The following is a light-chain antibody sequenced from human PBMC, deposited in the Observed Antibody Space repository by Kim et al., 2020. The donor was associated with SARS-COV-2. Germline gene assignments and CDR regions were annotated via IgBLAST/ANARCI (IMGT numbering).Light chain of an antibody. CDR3: QQYKSYPYT. Sequence: ATVGDRVTITCRASQSISTWVAWYQQKPGKAPNLLIFKASSLESGVPSRFSGSGAGTEFSLTISSLQPGDFVTYYCQQYKSYPYTFGQGTKLEI. CDR1: QSISTW. CDR2: KAS. J-gene: IGKJ2*01. V-gene: IGKV1-5*03.